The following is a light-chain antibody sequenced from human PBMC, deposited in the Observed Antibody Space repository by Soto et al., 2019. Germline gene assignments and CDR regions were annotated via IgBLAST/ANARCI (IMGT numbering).Light chain of an antibody. V-gene: IGLV1-40*01. J-gene: IGLJ3*02. CDR2: GNR. CDR3: QAYDYSLTAFV. Sequence: QAVVTQPPSVSGAPGQRVTISCTGNNSNLGAGYDVHWYQQLPGAAPKLVVFGNRNRPSGVPERFSGSKSGTSASLAITGLQAEDEADYYCQAYDYSLTAFVFGGGTKLTVL. CDR1: NSNLGAGYD.